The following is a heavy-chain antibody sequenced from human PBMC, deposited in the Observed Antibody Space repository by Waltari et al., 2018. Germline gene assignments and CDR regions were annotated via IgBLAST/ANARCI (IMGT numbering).Heavy chain of an antibody. CDR2: ISAYNGKT. J-gene: IGHJ6*02. V-gene: IGHV1-18*01. D-gene: IGHD6-13*01. Sequence: QVQLVQSGAEVKKPGASVKVSCTASGYTFTSYGISWVRQAPGQGLEWMGWISAYNGKTNYAQKLQGRVTMTTDTSTSTAYMELRSLRSDDTAVYYCARDLTIAAAGTCGMDVWGQGTTVTVSS. CDR1: GYTFTSYG. CDR3: ARDLTIAAAGTCGMDV.